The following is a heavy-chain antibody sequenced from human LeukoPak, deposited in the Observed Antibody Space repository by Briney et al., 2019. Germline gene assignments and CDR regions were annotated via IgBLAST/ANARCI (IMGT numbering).Heavy chain of an antibody. V-gene: IGHV4-34*10. CDR3: ARYSGWYTPFDY. J-gene: IGHJ4*02. D-gene: IGHD6-13*01. CDR1: GGSFSGYY. Sequence: PSETLSLTCAVYGGSFSGYYWSLVRQPPWKGLEWIGEINHSGSTNYNPSLKSRVTMSVDTSKNQFSLKLNSVSAADTAVYYCARYSGWYTPFDYWGQGTLVTVSS. CDR2: INHSGST.